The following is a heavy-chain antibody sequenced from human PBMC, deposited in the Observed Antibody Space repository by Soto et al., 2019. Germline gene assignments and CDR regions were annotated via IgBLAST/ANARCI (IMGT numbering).Heavy chain of an antibody. J-gene: IGHJ4*02. V-gene: IGHV3-30-3*01. CDR1: GFTFSSYA. CDR3: ARSPMVRGVILSFDY. D-gene: IGHD3-10*01. CDR2: ISYDGSNK. Sequence: VQLVESGGGLVQPGGSLRLSCAASGFTFSSYAMHWVRQAPGKGLEWVAVISYDGSNKYYADSVKGRFTISRDNSKNTLYLQMNSLRAEDTAVYYCARSPMVRGVILSFDYWGQGTLVTVSS.